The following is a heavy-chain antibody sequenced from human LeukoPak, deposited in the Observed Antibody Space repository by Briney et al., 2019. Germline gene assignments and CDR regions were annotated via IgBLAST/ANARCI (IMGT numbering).Heavy chain of an antibody. CDR3: AKDEGGSIDY. CDR1: GFTFSRYA. J-gene: IGHJ4*02. D-gene: IGHD3-10*01. V-gene: IGHV3-30*18. CDR2: TSNDGSKK. Sequence: GGSLRLSCAASGFTFSRYAMHWVRQAPGKGLGCVALTSNDGSKKDYADSVKGRFTISRDNSKNTLYLQMNSLRVEDTAVYYCAKDEGGSIDYWGQGTLVTVSS.